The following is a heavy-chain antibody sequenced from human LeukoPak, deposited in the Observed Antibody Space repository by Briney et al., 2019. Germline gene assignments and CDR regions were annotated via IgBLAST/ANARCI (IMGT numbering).Heavy chain of an antibody. CDR3: ARRGTIFGPESL. Sequence: PSETLSLTCTVSGVSISSYYWSWIRQPPRKGLEWIGYIYTTGSTDYNPSLKSRVTISVDTSKNQLSLNLSSVTAADTAVYYCARRGTIFGPESLWGRGTLVTVSS. D-gene: IGHD3-3*01. CDR2: IYTTGST. J-gene: IGHJ2*01. V-gene: IGHV4-4*09. CDR1: GVSISSYY.